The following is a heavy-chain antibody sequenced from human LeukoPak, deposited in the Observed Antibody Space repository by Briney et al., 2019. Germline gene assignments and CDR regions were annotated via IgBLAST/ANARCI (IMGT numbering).Heavy chain of an antibody. CDR2: TYYRSKWYN. CDR1: GDSVSSNSAA. V-gene: IGHV6-1*01. J-gene: IGHJ3*01. CDR3: ARDLDGDTARDRPNAFEL. D-gene: IGHD5-18*01. Sequence: SQTLSLTCAISGDSVSSNSAAWNWIRQSPSRGLEWLGRTYYRSKWYNDYAVSVKSRITINPDTSKNQFSLQLNSVTPEDTAVYYCARDLDGDTARDRPNAFELWPQDPMVPVPS.